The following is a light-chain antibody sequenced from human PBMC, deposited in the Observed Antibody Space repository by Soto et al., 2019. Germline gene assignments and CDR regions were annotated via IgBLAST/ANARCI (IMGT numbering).Light chain of an antibody. J-gene: IGKJ5*01. V-gene: IGKV1-39*01. Sequence: DSQMTQSRSSLSASVGCRVTIGCRASQSISSYLNWCQQKPGKAPKLMXYAASSLQSGVPSRFSGSGSGTDFTLTISSLQPEDFATYYGQQSYSTPPITFGQGTRLEIK. CDR1: QSISSY. CDR3: QQSYSTPPIT. CDR2: AAS.